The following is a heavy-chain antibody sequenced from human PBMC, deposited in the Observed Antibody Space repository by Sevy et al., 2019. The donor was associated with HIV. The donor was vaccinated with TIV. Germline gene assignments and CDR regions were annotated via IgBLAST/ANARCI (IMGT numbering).Heavy chain of an antibody. J-gene: IGHJ4*02. CDR3: ARDAGGGNSFDY. D-gene: IGHD2-15*01. CDR2: TSYDGSSK. Sequence: GGSLRLSCAASGFTFGTYAMFWVRQAPGKGLEWVTLTSYDGSSKYYADSVKGRFTISRDNSKKTLYLQINSLRAEDTAVYYCARDAGGGNSFDYWGQGTLVTVSS. V-gene: IGHV3-30-3*01. CDR1: GFTFGTYA.